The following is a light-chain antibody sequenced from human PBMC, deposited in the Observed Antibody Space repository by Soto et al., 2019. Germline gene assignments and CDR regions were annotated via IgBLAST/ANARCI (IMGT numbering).Light chain of an antibody. CDR1: QGIRDE. V-gene: IGKV1-17*01. Sequence: DIQMTQSPSSLSASVGDRVTLTCRTSQGIRDELGWYQQKPGRAPKRLIYAASSLQSGVPSRFSGSGSGTEFTLTISSLQPEDTATYYCLQYSSFPWTFGQGTKVEIK. CDR2: AAS. CDR3: LQYSSFPWT. J-gene: IGKJ1*01.